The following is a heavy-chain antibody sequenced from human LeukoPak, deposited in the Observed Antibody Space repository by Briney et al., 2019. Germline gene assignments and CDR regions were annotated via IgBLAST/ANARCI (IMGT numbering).Heavy chain of an antibody. Sequence: SETLSLTCAVSGGSISSGGYSWSWIRQPPGKGLEWIGYIYHSGSTYYNPSLKSRVTISVDTSKNQFSLKLSSVTAADTAVYFCASPRGDDSGGYYTWYFHHWGQGILVTVSS. D-gene: IGHD3-22*01. V-gene: IGHV4-30-2*01. CDR1: GGSISSGGYS. J-gene: IGHJ1*01. CDR2: IYHSGST. CDR3: ASPRGDDSGGYYTWYFHH.